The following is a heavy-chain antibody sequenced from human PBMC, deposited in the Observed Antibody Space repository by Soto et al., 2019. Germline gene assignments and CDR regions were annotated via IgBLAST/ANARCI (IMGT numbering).Heavy chain of an antibody. D-gene: IGHD3-16*01. CDR3: ARDPSSDLGYYYYGMDV. J-gene: IGHJ6*02. CDR1: GFTFSSYS. V-gene: IGHV3-21*01. Sequence: PGGSLRLSCAASGFTFSSYSMNWVRQAPGKGLEWVSSISSSSSYIYYADSVKGRFTISRDNAKNSLYLQMNSLRAEDTAVYYCARDPSSDLGYYYYGMDVWGQGTTVTVSS. CDR2: ISSSSSYI.